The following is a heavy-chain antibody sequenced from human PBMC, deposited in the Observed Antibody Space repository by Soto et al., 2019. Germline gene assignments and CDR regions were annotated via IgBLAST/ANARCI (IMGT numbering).Heavy chain of an antibody. Sequence: QVQLVESGGGVVQPGRSLRLSCAASGFTFSSYAMHWVRPAPGKGLEWVAVISYDGSNKYYADSVKGRFTISRDNSKKTLYLQMNSLRAEDTAVYYCASGSGVDYSSSSGDYYYYSYGMDVWGQGTTVTVSS. D-gene: IGHD6-6*01. CDR3: ASGSGVDYSSSSGDYYYYSYGMDV. CDR2: ISYDGSNK. J-gene: IGHJ6*02. V-gene: IGHV3-30-3*01. CDR1: GFTFSSYA.